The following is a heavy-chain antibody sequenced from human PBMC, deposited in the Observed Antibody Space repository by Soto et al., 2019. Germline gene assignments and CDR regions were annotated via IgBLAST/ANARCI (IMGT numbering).Heavy chain of an antibody. CDR2: ISGVGDAT. CDR3: AKDRPSTSSSKLAV. V-gene: IGHV3-23*04. Sequence: EVQLVESGGGLVQPGGSLRLSCAASGFTFSTFAMSWVRQAPGKGLEWVSSISGVGDATYYADSVKGRFTISRDNTKNTKNLQMDRLKAEDTDVYYGAKDRPSTSSSKLAVWGKGTTVTVSS. CDR1: GFTFSTFA. J-gene: IGHJ6*04. D-gene: IGHD6-6*01.